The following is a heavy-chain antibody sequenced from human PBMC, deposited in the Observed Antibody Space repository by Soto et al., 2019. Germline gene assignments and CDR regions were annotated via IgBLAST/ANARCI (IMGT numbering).Heavy chain of an antibody. D-gene: IGHD4-17*01. CDR1: GYTFTSYG. J-gene: IGHJ3*02. V-gene: IGHV1-18*01. Sequence: QVQLVQSGAEVKKPGASVKVSCKASGYTFTSYGISWVRQAPGQGLEWMGWISAYNGNTNYAQKLQGRVTMTTDTATSTAYMELRSLRSDDTAVYYCARDNSSEDYGDYSSRLRTDAFDIWGQGTMVTVSS. CDR2: ISAYNGNT. CDR3: ARDNSSEDYGDYSSRLRTDAFDI.